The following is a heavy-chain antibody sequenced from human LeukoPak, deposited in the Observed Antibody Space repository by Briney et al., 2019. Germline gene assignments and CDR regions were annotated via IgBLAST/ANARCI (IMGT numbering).Heavy chain of an antibody. CDR1: GFIFSINE. CDR3: ARGAVAAPFDS. V-gene: IGHV3-48*03. Sequence: PGGSLRLSCAASGFIFSINEMNWVRQAPGRGLEWISYISSNSLATYDADSVRGRFTISRDNAKNTLFLHMSSLRVEDTAIYYCARGAVAAPFDSCGQGTLVTVSS. CDR2: ISSNSLAT. J-gene: IGHJ4*02. D-gene: IGHD6-19*01.